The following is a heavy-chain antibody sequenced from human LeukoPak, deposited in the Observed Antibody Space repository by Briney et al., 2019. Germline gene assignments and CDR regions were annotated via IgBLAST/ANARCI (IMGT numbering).Heavy chain of an antibody. J-gene: IGHJ4*02. CDR3: ARGGTPGYSTGWIDY. Sequence: GGSLRLSCAASGLTVSSNYMSWVRQAPGKGLEWGSVIYSGGATYYADSVKGRFTIFRHNSNNTLFLQMDSLRAEDTAVYYCARGGTPGYSTGWIDYWGQGTPVTVSS. CDR1: GLTVSSNY. CDR2: IYSGGAT. V-gene: IGHV3-53*04. D-gene: IGHD6-19*01.